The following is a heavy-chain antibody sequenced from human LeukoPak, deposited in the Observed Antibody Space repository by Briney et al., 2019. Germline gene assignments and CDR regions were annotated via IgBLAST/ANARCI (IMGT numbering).Heavy chain of an antibody. V-gene: IGHV7-4-1*02. CDR1: GYTFTSYA. Sequence: ASVKVSCKASGYTFTSYAMNWVRQAPGQGLEWMGWINTNTENPAYAQGFTGRFVFSVDISVSTAYLQINSLKAEDTAVYYCARMGYCTRATCGGAFDFWGQGTLVTVFS. CDR3: ARMGYCTRATCGGAFDF. D-gene: IGHD2-8*01. CDR2: INTNTENP. J-gene: IGHJ4*02.